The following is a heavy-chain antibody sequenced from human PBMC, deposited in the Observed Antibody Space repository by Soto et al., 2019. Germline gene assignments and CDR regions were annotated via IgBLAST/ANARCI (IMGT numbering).Heavy chain of an antibody. CDR3: ARGRSGGSSSGYYYYGMDV. V-gene: IGHV4-34*01. Sequence: QVQLQQWGAGLLKPSETLSLTCAVYGGSFSGYYWSWIRQPPGKGLEWMGEINHSGSTNYNPSLTSRVTLSVDTSKNQFSLKMSSVTAADTAVYYCARGRSGGSSSGYYYYGMDVWGQGTTVTVSS. CDR2: INHSGST. J-gene: IGHJ6*02. CDR1: GGSFSGYY. D-gene: IGHD6-13*01.